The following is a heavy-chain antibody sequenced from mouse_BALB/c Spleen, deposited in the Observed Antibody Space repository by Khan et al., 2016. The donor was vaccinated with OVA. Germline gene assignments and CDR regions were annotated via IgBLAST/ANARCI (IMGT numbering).Heavy chain of an antibody. Sequence: QVQLKQSGAELARPGASVKMSCKASGYTFPSNTMHWVKQRPGQGLEWIGYINPRSDYTIYNQKFKDKATLNADISSTTAYMQLSSLTSDDSAVYYCARRTTGYAMDYWGQGTSVTVSS. J-gene: IGHJ4*01. V-gene: IGHV1-4*01. CDR3: ARRTTGYAMDY. CDR2: INPRSDYT. D-gene: IGHD2-14*01. CDR1: GYTFPSNT.